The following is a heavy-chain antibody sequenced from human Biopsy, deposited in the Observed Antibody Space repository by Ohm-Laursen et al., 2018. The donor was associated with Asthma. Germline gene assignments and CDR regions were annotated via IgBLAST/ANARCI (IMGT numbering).Heavy chain of an antibody. CDR3: ARGYSGSDRIVYYYSGLEV. J-gene: IGHJ6*02. CDR2: LIPVLGTP. V-gene: IGHV1-69*01. CDR1: GDSFSNYA. D-gene: IGHD5-12*01. Sequence: GYSVKVSCKASGDSFSNYAISWVRQAPGQGLEWMGGLIPVLGTPDHAQTFEGRVTITADESTSTAYMELSSLSSEDTAVYYCARGYSGSDRIVYYYSGLEVWGQGTTVTVSS.